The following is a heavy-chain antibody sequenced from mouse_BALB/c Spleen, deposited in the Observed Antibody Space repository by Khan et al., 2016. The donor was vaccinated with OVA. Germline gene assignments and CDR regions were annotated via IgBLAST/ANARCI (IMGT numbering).Heavy chain of an antibody. CDR2: IYPGNVNT. Sequence: VQLQQSGPELVKPGASVRISCKASGYTFTDYYINWMKQRPGQGLDWIGWIYPGNVNTKYNEKFKDKATLTADKSSSTAYMQLSSLTSEDSAVYFWAREGYYGNDRAWFAYWGQGTLVTVSA. CDR1: GYTFTDYY. V-gene: IGHV1S56*01. CDR3: AREGYYGNDRAWFAY. D-gene: IGHD2-2*01. J-gene: IGHJ3*01.